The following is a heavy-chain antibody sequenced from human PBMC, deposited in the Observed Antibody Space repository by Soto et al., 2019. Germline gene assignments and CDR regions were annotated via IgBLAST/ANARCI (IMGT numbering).Heavy chain of an antibody. CDR1: GVTFSSYT. D-gene: IGHD3-3*01. V-gene: IGHV1-69*02. CDR2: IIPILGIA. Sequence: QVQLVQSGAGGKKPGSSVKVSCKASGVTFSSYTISWVRQAPGQGLEWMGRIIPILGIANYAQKFQGRVTITADKSTRRAYMELSSLRSEHTAVYYCARGGFAIFGVVTNLFDSLRQGTLVTLSS. CDR3: ARGGFAIFGVVTNLFDS. J-gene: IGHJ5*01.